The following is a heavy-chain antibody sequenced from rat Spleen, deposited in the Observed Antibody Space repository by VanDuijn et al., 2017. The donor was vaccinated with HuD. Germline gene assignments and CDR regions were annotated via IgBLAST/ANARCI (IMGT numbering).Heavy chain of an antibody. Sequence: QVQLQQSGAELVKPGSSVTMSCKASGYTFTTYYIYWIKQRPGQGLEWIGRIGPGSGNTDYNRKFKGMATFTVDKSSSTACMQLSSLTPEDTAVYYCARSLTTGGFAYWGQGTLVTVSS. J-gene: IGHJ3*01. CDR2: IGPGSGNT. CDR1: GYTFTTYY. CDR3: ARSLTTGGFAY. V-gene: IGHV1-32*01. D-gene: IGHD1-10*01.